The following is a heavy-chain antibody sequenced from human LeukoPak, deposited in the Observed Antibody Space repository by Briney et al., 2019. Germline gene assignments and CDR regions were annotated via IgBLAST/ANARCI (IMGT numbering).Heavy chain of an antibody. V-gene: IGHV3-30*04. CDR2: ISYDGSNK. Sequence: GGSLRLSCAASGFTFSSYAMHWVRQAPGKGLEWVAVISYDGSNKYYADSVKGRFTISRDNSKNTLYLQMNSLRAEDTAVYYCARGLEYSYGYFDYWGQGTLVTVSS. J-gene: IGHJ4*02. CDR1: GFTFSSYA. D-gene: IGHD5-18*01. CDR3: ARGLEYSYGYFDY.